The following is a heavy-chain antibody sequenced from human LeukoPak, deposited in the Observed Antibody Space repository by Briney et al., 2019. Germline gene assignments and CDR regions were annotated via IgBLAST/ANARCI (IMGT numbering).Heavy chain of an antibody. D-gene: IGHD2-15*01. CDR3: AQQVGYCSSGSFYFTY. J-gene: IGHJ1*01. V-gene: IGHV3-23*01. CDR2: ISNTGGST. Sequence: MXXVRQAPGKGLEWVSAISNTGGSTYYADSVKGRFTISRDKAKNTLYLQMKSLRAADTAVYYCAQQVGYCSSGSFYFTYWGQGTLVTVSS.